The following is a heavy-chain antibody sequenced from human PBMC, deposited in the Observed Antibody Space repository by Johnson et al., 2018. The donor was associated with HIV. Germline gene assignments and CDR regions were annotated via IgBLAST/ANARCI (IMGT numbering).Heavy chain of an antibody. CDR2: IKSKTDGGTT. J-gene: IGHJ3*02. D-gene: IGHD1-26*01. V-gene: IGHV3-15*01. Sequence: VQLVESGGGVVRPGGSLRLSCAASGFTFNRAWMSWVRQAPGRGLAWVGRIKSKTDGGTTDNAAPVHGRFTISRNDSNSMLYLQMNNLKTEDPAVYYCTTGPVGATKGGGAFDIWGQGTMVTVSS. CDR3: TTGPVGATKGGGAFDI. CDR1: GFTFNRAW.